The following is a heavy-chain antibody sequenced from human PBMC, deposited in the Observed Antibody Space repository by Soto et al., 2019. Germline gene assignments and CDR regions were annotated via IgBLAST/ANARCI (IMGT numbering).Heavy chain of an antibody. J-gene: IGHJ5*02. V-gene: IGHV5-10-1*01. CDR1: GYSFTSYW. CDR2: IDPSDSYI. D-gene: IGHD6-13*01. Sequence: GASLKISCKGSGYSFTSYWISWVRQMHGKGLEWMGRIDPSDSYINYSPSFQGHVTISADKSISTAYLQWSSLEASDTAMYYCARLPLAAAYSDANTWGQGTLVTVSS. CDR3: ARLPLAAAYSDANT.